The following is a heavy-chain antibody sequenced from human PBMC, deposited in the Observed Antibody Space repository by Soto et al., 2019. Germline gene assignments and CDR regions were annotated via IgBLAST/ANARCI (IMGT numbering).Heavy chain of an antibody. CDR3: ARDPYYYDSSGYYSGWFAP. D-gene: IGHD3-22*01. CDR2: VNPSGGST. J-gene: IGHJ5*02. V-gene: IGHV1-46*01. CDR1: GYTFTSYY. Sequence: ASVKVSCKASGYTFTSYYMHWVRQAPGQGLEWMGIVNPSGGSTSYAQKFQGRVTMTRDTSTSTVYMELSSLRSEDTAVYYCARDPYYYDSSGYYSGWFAPWGQGTLVTVSS.